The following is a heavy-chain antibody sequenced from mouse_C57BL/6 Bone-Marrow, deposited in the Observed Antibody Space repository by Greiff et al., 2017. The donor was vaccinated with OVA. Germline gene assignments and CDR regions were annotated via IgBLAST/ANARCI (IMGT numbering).Heavy chain of an antibody. V-gene: IGHV5-4*03. CDR1: GFTFSSYA. Sequence: EVKLVESGGGLVKPGGSLKLSCAASGFTFSSYAMSWVRQTPEKRLAWVATISDGGSYTYYPDNVKGRFTISRDNAKNNLYLQMSHLKSEDTAMYYCARGGTNWDVFDYGGQGTTLTVSS. CDR2: ISDGGSYT. D-gene: IGHD4-1*01. CDR3: ARGGTNWDVFDY. J-gene: IGHJ2*01.